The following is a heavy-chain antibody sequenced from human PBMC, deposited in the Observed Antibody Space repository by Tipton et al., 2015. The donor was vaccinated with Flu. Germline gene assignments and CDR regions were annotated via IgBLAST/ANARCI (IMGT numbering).Heavy chain of an antibody. CDR2: IFYSGST. Sequence: TLSLTCTVSGGSISSYYWSWIRQPPGKGLEWIGYIFYSGSTNYNPSLKSRVTISVDTSKNHFSLKLNSVTAADTSMFFCARQMSGGAGLPYYFDYWGQGTLVTVSS. J-gene: IGHJ4*02. D-gene: IGHD2-15*01. V-gene: IGHV4-59*08. CDR3: ARQMSGGAGLPYYFDY. CDR1: GGSISSYY.